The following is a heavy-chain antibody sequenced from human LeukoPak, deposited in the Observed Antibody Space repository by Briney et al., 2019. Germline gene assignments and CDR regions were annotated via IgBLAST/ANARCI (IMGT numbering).Heavy chain of an antibody. CDR2: ISASGGST. Sequence: PGGSLRLSCAASGFTFNSYAMSWVRQSPGKGLEWVSAISASGGSTYYADSVKGRFAISRDNSMNTLYLQMSSLRAEDTAVYYCAKDQRRFLDSGRIAFDLWGQGTMVTVSS. V-gene: IGHV3-23*01. J-gene: IGHJ3*01. CDR3: AKDQRRFLDSGRIAFDL. D-gene: IGHD3-3*01. CDR1: GFTFNSYA.